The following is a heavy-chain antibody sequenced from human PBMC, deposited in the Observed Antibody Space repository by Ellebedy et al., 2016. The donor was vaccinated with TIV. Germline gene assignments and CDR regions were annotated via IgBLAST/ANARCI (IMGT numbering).Heavy chain of an antibody. CDR2: ITGLGNNA. CDR3: AKRRGYNYDDHAFDI. CDR1: GFPFDSYA. J-gene: IGHJ3*02. V-gene: IGHV3-23*01. D-gene: IGHD5-18*01. Sequence: GESLKISCAASGFPFDSYAMAWVRQAPGKGLEWVSSITGLGNNAYYADSVKGRFSISRDNSKNTLYLQMNSLRVEDTAVYYCAKRRGYNYDDHAFDIWGQGTVVTVSS.